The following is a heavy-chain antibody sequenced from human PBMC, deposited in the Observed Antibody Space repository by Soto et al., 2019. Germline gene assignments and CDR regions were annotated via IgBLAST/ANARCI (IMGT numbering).Heavy chain of an antibody. CDR3: AREESGSFPGAFDI. Sequence: SETLSLTCTVSGGSISSYYWSWIRQPPGKGLEWIGYIYYSGSTYYNPSLKSRVTISVDTSKNQFSLKLSSVTAADTAVYYCAREESGSFPGAFDIWGQGTMVTVSS. D-gene: IGHD1-26*01. J-gene: IGHJ3*02. CDR2: IYYSGST. CDR1: GGSISSYY. V-gene: IGHV4-59*12.